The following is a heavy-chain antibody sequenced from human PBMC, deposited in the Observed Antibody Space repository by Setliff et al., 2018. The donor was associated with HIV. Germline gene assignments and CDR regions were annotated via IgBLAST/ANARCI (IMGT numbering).Heavy chain of an antibody. CDR2: INYSGST. Sequence: SETLSLTCKVSGGSISSYYWSWIRQPPGKGLEWIGYINYSGSTNYNPSLRSRVTISVDTSKNLFSLKLSSVTAADTAVYYCARGYGAAGGGYWGQGTLVTVSS. D-gene: IGHD6-25*01. J-gene: IGHJ4*02. CDR1: GGSISSYY. V-gene: IGHV4-59*08. CDR3: ARGYGAAGGGY.